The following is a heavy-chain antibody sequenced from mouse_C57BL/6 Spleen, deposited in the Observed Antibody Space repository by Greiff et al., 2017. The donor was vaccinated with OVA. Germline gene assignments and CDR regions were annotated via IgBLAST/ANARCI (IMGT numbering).Heavy chain of an antibody. V-gene: IGHV6-3*01. CDR2: IRLKSDNYAT. J-gene: IGHJ4*01. CDR3: TAPWVVAPFYAMDY. Sequence: DVKLQESGGGLVQPGGSMKLSCVASGFTFSNYWMNWVRQSPEKGLEWVAQIRLKSDNYATHYAESVKGRFTISRDDSKSSVYLQMNNLRAEDTGIYYCTAPWVVAPFYAMDYWGQGTSVTVSS. CDR1: GFTFSNYW. D-gene: IGHD1-1*01.